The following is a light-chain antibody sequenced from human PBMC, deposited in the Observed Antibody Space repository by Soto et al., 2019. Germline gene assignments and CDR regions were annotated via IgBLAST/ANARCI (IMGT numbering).Light chain of an antibody. CDR2: WAS. J-gene: IGKJ1*01. CDR1: QTVLYRSNNKNH. Sequence: DIVMTQSPDSLSVSLGERATINCKSRQTVLYRSNNKNHLSWYQQSPGQPPKLLFSWASPRESGVPDRFSASGSGTDFTLSIGSLQAEDVAVYYCQQYYSTPRTFGQGTKVDNK. CDR3: QQYYSTPRT. V-gene: IGKV4-1*01.